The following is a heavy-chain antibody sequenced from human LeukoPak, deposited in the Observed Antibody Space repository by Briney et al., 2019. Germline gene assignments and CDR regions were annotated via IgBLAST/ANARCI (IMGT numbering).Heavy chain of an antibody. CDR2: FDPEDGET. V-gene: IGHV1-24*01. CDR3: ATGWIKRGHGGLNN. Sequence: ASVKVSCKVSGYTLTELSMHWVRHAPGKGLEWMGGFDPEDGETIYAQKFQGRVTMTEDTSTDTAYMELSSLRSEDTAVYYCATGWIKRGHGGLNNWGQGTLVTVSS. CDR1: GYTLTELS. J-gene: IGHJ4*02. D-gene: IGHD2-15*01.